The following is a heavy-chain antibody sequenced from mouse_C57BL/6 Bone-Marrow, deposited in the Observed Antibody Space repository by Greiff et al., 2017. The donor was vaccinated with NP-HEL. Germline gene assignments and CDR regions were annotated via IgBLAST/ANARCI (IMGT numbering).Heavy chain of an antibody. CDR2: IDPENGDT. CDR3: TPISTGDY. J-gene: IGHJ2*01. CDR1: GFNIKDDY. V-gene: IGHV14-4*01. Sequence: EVKLVESGAELVRPGASVKLSCTASGFNIKDDYMHWVKQRPEQGLEWIGWIDPENGDTEYASKFQGKATITADTSSNTAYLQLSSLTSEDTAVYYCTPISTGDYWGQGTTLTVSS.